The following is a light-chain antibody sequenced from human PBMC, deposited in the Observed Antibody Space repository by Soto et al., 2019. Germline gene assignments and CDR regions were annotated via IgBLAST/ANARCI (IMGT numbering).Light chain of an antibody. CDR1: QSVSSSY. V-gene: IGKV3-20*01. CDR3: QQYGRSPPLYT. Sequence: EIVLTQSPGTLSLSPGERATLSCRASQSVSSSYLAWYQQKPGQAPRLLIYGASSRATGITDRFSGRGAGTDFTLTSSRPGPEGLAVYYCQQYGRSPPLYTWGQGTKLEIK. CDR2: GAS. J-gene: IGKJ2*01.